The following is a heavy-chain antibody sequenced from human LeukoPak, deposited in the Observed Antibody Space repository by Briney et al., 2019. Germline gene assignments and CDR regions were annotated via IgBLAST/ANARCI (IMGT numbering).Heavy chain of an antibody. J-gene: IGHJ4*02. V-gene: IGHV4-39*01. D-gene: IGHD3-10*01. Sequence: SETLSLTCAVSGGSISGSSYFWGWIRQPPGKGLEWIGSIYYSGNTYYNPSLKSRVTISVDTSKNQFSLKLSSVTAADTAVYYCARLKEGIDYWCQGTLVKVSS. CDR2: IYYSGNT. CDR1: GGSISGSSYF. CDR3: ARLKEGIDY.